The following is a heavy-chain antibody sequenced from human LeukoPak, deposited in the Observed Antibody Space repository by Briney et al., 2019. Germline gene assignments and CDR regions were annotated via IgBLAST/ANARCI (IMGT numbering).Heavy chain of an antibody. CDR2: ISAYNGNT. Sequence: GASVKVSCKAPGYTFTSYGISWVRQAPGQGLEWMGWISAYNGNTNYAQKLQGRVTMTTDTSTSTAYMELRSLRSEDTAVYYCARAPTVCGGDCYSYGMDVWGQGTTVTVSS. V-gene: IGHV1-18*01. J-gene: IGHJ6*02. CDR1: GYTFTSYG. CDR3: ARAPTVCGGDCYSYGMDV. D-gene: IGHD2-21*01.